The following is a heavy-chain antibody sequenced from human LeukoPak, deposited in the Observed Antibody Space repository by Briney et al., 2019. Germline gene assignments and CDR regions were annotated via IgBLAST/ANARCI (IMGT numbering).Heavy chain of an antibody. D-gene: IGHD1-1*01. J-gene: IGHJ5*02. CDR1: GGTFSSYA. V-gene: IGHV1-69*05. Sequence: SVKVSCKASGGTFSSYAISWVRQAPGQGLEWMGGIIPIFGTANYAQKFQGRVTITTDESTSSAYMELSSLRSEDTAVYYCARAATGTTSRVWFDPWGQGTLVTVSS. CDR2: IIPIFGTA. CDR3: ARAATGTTSRVWFDP.